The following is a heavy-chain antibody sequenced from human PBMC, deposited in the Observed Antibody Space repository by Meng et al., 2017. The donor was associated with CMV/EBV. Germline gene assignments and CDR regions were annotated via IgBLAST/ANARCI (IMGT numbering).Heavy chain of an antibody. Sequence: ASGYTFPGYFMPWVRQAPGQGLEWMGWINPNSGGTNYAQKFQGRVTMTRDTSISTAYMELSRLRSDDTAVYYCARDPSIAVAGSFDPWGQGTLVTVSS. CDR3: ARDPSIAVAGSFDP. CDR2: INPNSGGT. CDR1: GYTFPGYF. D-gene: IGHD6-19*01. J-gene: IGHJ5*02. V-gene: IGHV1-2*02.